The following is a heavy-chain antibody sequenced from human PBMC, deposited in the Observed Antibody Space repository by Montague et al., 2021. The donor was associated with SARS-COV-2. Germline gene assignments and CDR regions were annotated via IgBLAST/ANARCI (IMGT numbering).Heavy chain of an antibody. CDR1: GGSFSSYS. CDR3: AREVGCGYSGYEGEY. V-gene: IGHV4-34*01. Sequence: SETLSLTCAVYGGSFSSYSWSWIRQPPGKGMEWIGEINHSGSTNYNPSLKSRVTISVDTSKNQFSLKLSPVTAADTAVYYCAREVGCGYSGYEGEYWGQGTPVTVSS. CDR2: INHSGST. D-gene: IGHD5-12*01. J-gene: IGHJ4*02.